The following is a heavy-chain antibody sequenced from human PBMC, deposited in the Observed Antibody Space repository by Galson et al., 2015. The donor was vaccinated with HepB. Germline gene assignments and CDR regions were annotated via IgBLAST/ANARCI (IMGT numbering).Heavy chain of an antibody. CDR3: AREVRVYCSSTSCEGLYYFDY. J-gene: IGHJ4*02. CDR1: GGTFSSYA. D-gene: IGHD2-2*01. V-gene: IGHV1-69*13. CDR2: IIPIFGTA. Sequence: SVKVSCKASGGTFSSYAISWVRQAPGQGLEWMGGIIPIFGTANYAQKFQGRVTITADESTSTAYMELSSLRSEDTAVYYCAREVRVYCSSTSCEGLYYFDYWGQGTLVTVSS.